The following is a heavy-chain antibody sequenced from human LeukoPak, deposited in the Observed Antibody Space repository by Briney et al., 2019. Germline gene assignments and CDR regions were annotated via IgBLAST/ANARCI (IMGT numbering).Heavy chain of an antibody. D-gene: IGHD6-19*01. V-gene: IGHV4-61*08. Sequence: SETLSLTCTVSGGSISSGGYYWSWIRQPPGKGLEWIGYIYYSGSTNYNPSLKSRVTISVDTSKNQFSLKLSSVTAADTAVYYCARRTYSSGWYFDYWGQGTLVTASS. CDR1: GGSISSGGYY. CDR3: ARRTYSSGWYFDY. CDR2: IYYSGST. J-gene: IGHJ4*02.